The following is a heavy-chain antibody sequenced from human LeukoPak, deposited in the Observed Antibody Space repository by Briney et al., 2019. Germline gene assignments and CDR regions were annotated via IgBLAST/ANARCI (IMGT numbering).Heavy chain of an antibody. Sequence: GGSLRLSCAASGFTFSSYAMHWVRQAPGNGLEWVAVISYDGSNKYYADSVKGRFTISRDNSKNTLYLQMNSLRAEDTAVYYCAKATRAAGPVRNWFDPWGQGTLVTVSS. CDR2: ISYDGSNK. J-gene: IGHJ5*02. CDR3: AKATRAAGPVRNWFDP. V-gene: IGHV3-30-3*01. CDR1: GFTFSSYA. D-gene: IGHD6-13*01.